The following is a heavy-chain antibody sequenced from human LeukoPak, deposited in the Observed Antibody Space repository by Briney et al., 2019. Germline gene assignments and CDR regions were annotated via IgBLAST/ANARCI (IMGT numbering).Heavy chain of an antibody. CDR3: ATSAARAIES. CDR2: IKQDGSEK. D-gene: IGHD6-25*01. J-gene: IGHJ4*02. V-gene: IGHV3-7*01. Sequence: GGSLRLSCAASGFAFSSYWMSWVRQAPGKGLECVANIKQDGSEKYYVDSVRGRFTLSRDNAKNSLYLQMNSLRVEDTAVYYCATSAARAIESWGQGTLVTVSS. CDR1: GFAFSSYW.